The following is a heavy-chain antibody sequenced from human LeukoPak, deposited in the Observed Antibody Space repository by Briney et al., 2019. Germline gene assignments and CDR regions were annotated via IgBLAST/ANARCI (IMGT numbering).Heavy chain of an antibody. Sequence: GGSLRLSCAASGFTFSNYAMHWVRQAPGKGLEWVSSISGSGGSTYYADSVKGRFTISRHNSKNTLYLQMNSLRAKDTAVYYCAKEGTYCYDSVGYYSAPLGFWGQGTLVTVPS. CDR2: ISGSGGST. CDR1: GFTFSNYA. V-gene: IGHV3-23*01. J-gene: IGHJ4*02. D-gene: IGHD3-22*01. CDR3: AKEGTYCYDSVGYYSAPLGF.